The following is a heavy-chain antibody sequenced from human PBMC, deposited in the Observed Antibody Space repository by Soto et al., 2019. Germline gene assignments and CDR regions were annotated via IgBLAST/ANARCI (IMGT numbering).Heavy chain of an antibody. Sequence: GGSLRLSCAASGFTFSSYGMHWVRQAPGKGREWVAVISYDGSNKYYADSVKGRFTISRDNSKNTLYLQMNSLRAEDTAVYYCAKDRKAFIPRPVGATTFWADYWGQGTLVTVSS. CDR1: GFTFSSYG. J-gene: IGHJ4*02. CDR3: AKDRKAFIPRPVGATTFWADY. CDR2: ISYDGSNK. V-gene: IGHV3-30*18. D-gene: IGHD1-26*01.